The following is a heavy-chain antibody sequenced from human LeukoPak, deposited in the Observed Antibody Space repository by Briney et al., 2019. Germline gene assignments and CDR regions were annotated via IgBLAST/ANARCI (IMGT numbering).Heavy chain of an antibody. CDR2: IWYDGSNK. CDR3: ARGYGEDFDY. J-gene: IGHJ4*02. CDR1: GFTFISYG. V-gene: IGHV3-33*01. Sequence: GGSLRLSCAASGFTFISYGMHWVRQAPGKGLEWVALIWYDGSNKYYADSVKGRFTISRDNSKNTLYLQMSSLRAEDTAVYYCARGYGEDFDYWGQGTLVTVSS. D-gene: IGHD4-17*01.